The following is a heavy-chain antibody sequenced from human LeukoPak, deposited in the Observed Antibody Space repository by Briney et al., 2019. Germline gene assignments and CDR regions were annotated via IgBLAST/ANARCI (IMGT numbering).Heavy chain of an antibody. J-gene: IGHJ6*02. Sequence: GGSLRLSCAASGFTFSSYSMNWVRQAPGKGLEWVSSISSSSSYIYYADSVKGRFTISRDNAKNSLYLQMNSLRAEDTAVYYCARADYYDSSDPYYYYGMDVWGQGTTVTVSS. CDR2: ISSSSSYI. D-gene: IGHD3-22*01. CDR3: ARADYYDSSDPYYYYGMDV. CDR1: GFTFSSYS. V-gene: IGHV3-21*01.